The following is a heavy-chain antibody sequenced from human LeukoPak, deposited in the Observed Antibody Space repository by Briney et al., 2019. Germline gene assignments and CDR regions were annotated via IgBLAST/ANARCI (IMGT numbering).Heavy chain of an antibody. CDR2: IIPILNIA. J-gene: IGHJ4*02. CDR1: GYTFTSYD. CDR3: ARGTGVLTGYSTFDY. Sequence: SVKVSCKASGYTFTSYDINWVRQAPGQGLEWMGRIIPILNIANYAQNFQGRVTFTADTSTSTAYMELSVLRSDDTAVYFCARGTGVLTGYSTFDYWGQGTLVTVSS. D-gene: IGHD3-9*01. V-gene: IGHV1-69*04.